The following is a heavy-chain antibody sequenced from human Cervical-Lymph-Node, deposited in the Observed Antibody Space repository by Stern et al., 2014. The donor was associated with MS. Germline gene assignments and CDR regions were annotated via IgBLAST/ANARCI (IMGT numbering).Heavy chain of an antibody. J-gene: IGHJ4*02. CDR3: ARQDAGPFDY. V-gene: IGHV5-51*01. CDR1: GYSFSSYW. CDR2: IYPGDSDT. Sequence: DQLVQSGAEVREPGESLEISCKGSGYSFSSYWVGWVRQMPGKGLESMGVIYPGDSDTRYSPSFQGQVTISADKSVNTAYLQWRSLKASDSAIYYCARQDAGPFDYWGQGTPVTVSS.